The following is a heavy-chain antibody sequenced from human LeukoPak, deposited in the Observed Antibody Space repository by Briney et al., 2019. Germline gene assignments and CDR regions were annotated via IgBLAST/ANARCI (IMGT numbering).Heavy chain of an antibody. Sequence: ASVRVSCKASGYTFTTYAIHWVRQAPGQRLEWMGWISTYNDDRKYSPKFQGTVTITTDTSASTAYLELSSLRSEDTAVYYCARDRSSFSYAFDIWGQGTMVTVSS. J-gene: IGHJ3*02. CDR3: ARDRSSFSYAFDI. CDR2: ISTYNDDR. D-gene: IGHD6-6*01. V-gene: IGHV1-3*04. CDR1: GYTFTTYA.